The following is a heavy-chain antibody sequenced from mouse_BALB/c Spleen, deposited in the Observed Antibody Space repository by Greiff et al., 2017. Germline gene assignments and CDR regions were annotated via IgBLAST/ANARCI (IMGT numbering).Heavy chain of an antibody. Sequence: EVQLQQSGAELVKPGASVKLSCTASGFNIKDTYMHWVKQRPEQGLEWIGRIDPANGNTKYDPKFQGKATITADTSSNTAYLQLSSLTSEDTAVYYCARPRIAYSWLDYWGQGTLVTVSA. CDR3: ARPRIAYSWLDY. CDR2: IDPANGNT. D-gene: IGHD2-10*02. J-gene: IGHJ3*01. V-gene: IGHV14-3*02. CDR1: GFNIKDTY.